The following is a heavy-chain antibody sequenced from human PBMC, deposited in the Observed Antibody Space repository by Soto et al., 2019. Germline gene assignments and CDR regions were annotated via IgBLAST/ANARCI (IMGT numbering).Heavy chain of an antibody. CDR1: GFTFSSYA. CDR3: ARGAGSGSFLIDY. V-gene: IGHV3-30*04. Sequence: QVQLVESRGGVVQPGRSLRLSCAASGFTFSSYAMHWVRQAPGKGLEWMAITSDDESRKYYADSVRGRFTISRDNSKNTLYLQMNSLRDEDTALFYCARGAGSGSFLIDYWGQGTLVTVSS. D-gene: IGHD1-26*01. CDR2: TSDDESRK. J-gene: IGHJ4*02.